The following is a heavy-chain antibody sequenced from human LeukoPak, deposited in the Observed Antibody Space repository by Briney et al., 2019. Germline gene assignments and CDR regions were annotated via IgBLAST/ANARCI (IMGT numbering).Heavy chain of an antibody. CDR3: ARHLLWFGELSGGFDY. Sequence: GGSLRLSCAASGFTVSSNYMNWVRQAPGKGLEWVSIIYSGGGTYYADSVKGRFTISRDNSRNTLYLQMNSLRAEDTAVYYCARHLLWFGELSGGFDYWGQGTLVTVSS. CDR1: GFTVSSNY. CDR2: IYSGGGT. J-gene: IGHJ4*02. D-gene: IGHD3-10*01. V-gene: IGHV3-66*04.